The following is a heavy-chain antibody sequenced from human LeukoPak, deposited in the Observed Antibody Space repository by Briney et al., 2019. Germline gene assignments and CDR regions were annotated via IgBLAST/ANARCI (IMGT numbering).Heavy chain of an antibody. CDR3: ARQQYDFWSCDYGPHRVDP. CDR2: IYYSGST. J-gene: IGHJ5*02. V-gene: IGHV4-39*01. CDR1: GGSISSSSYY. Sequence: SETLSLTCTVAGGSISSSSYYWGWIRQPPGKGLEWIGSIYYSGSTYYNPSLKSRVTISVDTSKNQFSLTLSSVTAADTAVYYCARQQYDFWSCDYGPHRVDPWGQGTLVTVSS. D-gene: IGHD3-3*01.